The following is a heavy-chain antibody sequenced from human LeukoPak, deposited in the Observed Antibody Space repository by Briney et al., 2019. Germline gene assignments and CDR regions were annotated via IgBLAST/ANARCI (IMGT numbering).Heavy chain of an antibody. CDR1: GGTFSRYA. Sequence: ASVKVSSKASGGTFSRYAIIWVRQAPGPGLEWMGGIIPIFGTANYAQTFQRRFTITADEPTSTASMELSSRRSEDTAVCYCARDRAGYKDYRGQGTLVTVSS. V-gene: IGHV1-69*13. J-gene: IGHJ4*02. CDR3: ARDRAGYKDY. CDR2: IIPIFGTA. D-gene: IGHD5-24*01.